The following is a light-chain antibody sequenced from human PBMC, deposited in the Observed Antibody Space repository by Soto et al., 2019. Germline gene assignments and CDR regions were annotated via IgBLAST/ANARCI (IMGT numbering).Light chain of an antibody. CDR3: LVWDNSGDRYV. CDR1: DIGSKS. CDR2: EDY. Sequence: SYELTQPPSVSVAPGQTARITCGGNDIGSKSFHWYQQKPGQAPVVVVYEDYDRPSGIPERFSGSNSGNTATLTITRVEAGDEADYYCLVWDNSGDRYVFGTGTKVTVL. J-gene: IGLJ1*01. V-gene: IGLV3-21*02.